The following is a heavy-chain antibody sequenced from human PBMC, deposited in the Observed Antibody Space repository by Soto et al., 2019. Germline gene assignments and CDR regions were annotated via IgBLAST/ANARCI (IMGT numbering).Heavy chain of an antibody. CDR2: IYQSGST. V-gene: IGHV4-4*02. D-gene: IGHD6-13*01. J-gene: IGHJ4*02. Sequence: QVQLQESGPGLVKPSGTLSLTCAVSGGAISSSKWWSWVRQPPGKGLEWIGEIYQSGSTNYNPSLEGRVRMSVDKSRNQFSLKLTSVSAADTAVYYCARASATIAAAAIFDYWGQGTLVTVSS. CDR1: GGAISSSKW. CDR3: ARASATIAAAAIFDY.